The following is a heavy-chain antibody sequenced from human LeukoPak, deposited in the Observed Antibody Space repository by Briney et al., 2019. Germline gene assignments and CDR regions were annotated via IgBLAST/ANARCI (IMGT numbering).Heavy chain of an antibody. CDR1: GYSFTSYW. CDR2: IDPSDSYT. V-gene: IGHV5-10-1*01. D-gene: IGHD2-2*01. J-gene: IGHJ6*02. Sequence: GESLKISCKGSGYSFTSYWISWVRQMPGKGLGWVGRIDPSDSYTNYSPSFQGHVTISADKSISTAYLQWTSLKASDTAMYYCARRVLPATSYYYYSGMDVWGQGTTVTVSS. CDR3: ARRVLPATSYYYYSGMDV.